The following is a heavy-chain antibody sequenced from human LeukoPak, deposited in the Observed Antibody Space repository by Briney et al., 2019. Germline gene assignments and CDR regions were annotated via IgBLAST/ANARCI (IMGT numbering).Heavy chain of an antibody. D-gene: IGHD3-22*01. CDR3: ASPNLDYYDSSGYPFLEY. CDR2: IIPIFGTA. V-gene: IGHV1-69*05. J-gene: IGHJ4*02. CDR1: GGTFSSYA. Sequence: GASVKVSCKASGGTFSSYATSWVRQAPGQGLEWMGGIIPIFGTANYAQKFQGRVTITTDESTSTAYMELSSLRSEDTAVYYCASPNLDYYDSSGYPFLEYWGQGTLVTVSS.